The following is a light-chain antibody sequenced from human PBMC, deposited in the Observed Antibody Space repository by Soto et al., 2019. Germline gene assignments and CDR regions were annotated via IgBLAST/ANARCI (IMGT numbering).Light chain of an antibody. CDR1: NIGDKS. CDR2: HDS. J-gene: IGLJ2*01. V-gene: IGLV3-21*02. CDR3: QVWDILSNHVV. Sequence: SYELTQPRSVSVAPGQTANITCGGSNIGDKSVHWYQQRSGQAPVLIVYHDSDRPSGIPERFSGSNSGNTATLTITRAEAGDEADYSCQVWDILSNHVVFGGGTKVTVL.